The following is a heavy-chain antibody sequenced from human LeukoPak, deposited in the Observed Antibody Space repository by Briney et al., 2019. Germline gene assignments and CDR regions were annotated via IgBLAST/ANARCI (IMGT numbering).Heavy chain of an antibody. V-gene: IGHV4-39*07. Sequence: SETLSLTCTVSGGSISSSSYYWGWIRQPPGKGLEWIGSIYYSGSTYYNPSLKSRVTISVDTSKNQFSLKLNSVTAADTAVYYCARASGSYGSGSYFGGAFDIWGQGTMVTVSS. CDR1: GGSISSSSYY. D-gene: IGHD3-10*01. J-gene: IGHJ3*02. CDR2: IYYSGST. CDR3: ARASGSYGSGSYFGGAFDI.